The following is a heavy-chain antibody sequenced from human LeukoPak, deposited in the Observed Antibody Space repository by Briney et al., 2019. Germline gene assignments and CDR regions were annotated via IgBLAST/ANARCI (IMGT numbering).Heavy chain of an antibody. J-gene: IGHJ4*02. CDR1: GGSFSGYY. Sequence: SETLSLTCAVYGGSFSGYYWSWIRQPPGKGLEWIGEINHSGSTNYNPSLKSLVTISVATSKNQFSLKLNSMTAADTAVYYCARIGGQWLVFDYWGQGTLVTVSS. CDR3: ARIGGQWLVFDY. CDR2: INHSGST. V-gene: IGHV4-34*01. D-gene: IGHD6-19*01.